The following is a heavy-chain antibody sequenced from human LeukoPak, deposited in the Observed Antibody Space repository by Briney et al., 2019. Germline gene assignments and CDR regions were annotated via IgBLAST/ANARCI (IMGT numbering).Heavy chain of an antibody. CDR3: ARGDDYGDYVMVPIDY. V-gene: IGHV3-9*01. Sequence: PGGSLRLSCAASGFTFDDYGMSWVRQAPGKGLEWVSGISWNSGSIGYADSVKGRFTISRDNAKNSLYLQMNSLRAEDTALYYCARGDDYGDYVMVPIDYWGQGTLVTVSS. J-gene: IGHJ4*02. CDR1: GFTFDDYG. D-gene: IGHD4-17*01. CDR2: ISWNSGSI.